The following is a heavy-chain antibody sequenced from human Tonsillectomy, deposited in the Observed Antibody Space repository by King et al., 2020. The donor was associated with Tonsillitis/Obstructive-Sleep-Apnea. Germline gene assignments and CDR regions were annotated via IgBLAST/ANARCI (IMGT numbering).Heavy chain of an antibody. J-gene: IGHJ4*02. Sequence: VQLVESGGGLVKPGGSLRLSCAASGFTFTNAWVSWVRQAPGKGLEWVGRIKNKTDGGTTDYAAPVKGRFTISRDDSKNTLYLQMNSLKTEDTAVYYCTTTYDFWSGFPLDYWGQGTLVTVSS. CDR1: GFTFTNAW. D-gene: IGHD3-3*01. CDR2: IKNKTDGGTT. CDR3: TTTYDFWSGFPLDY. V-gene: IGHV3-15*01.